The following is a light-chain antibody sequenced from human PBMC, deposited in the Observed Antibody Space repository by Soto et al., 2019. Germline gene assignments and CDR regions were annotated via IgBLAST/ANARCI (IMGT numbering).Light chain of an antibody. V-gene: IGLV2-14*01. J-gene: IGLJ1*01. Sequence: QSVLTQPASVSGSPGQSITISCSGTRGDIGSYNYVAWYQQFPGKTPKILIYGVSNRPSGVSSRFSGSKSGNTASLTISGLQAEDEADYYCISYTGSSTSYVFGSGTK. CDR3: ISYTGSSTSYV. CDR1: RGDIGSYNY. CDR2: GVS.